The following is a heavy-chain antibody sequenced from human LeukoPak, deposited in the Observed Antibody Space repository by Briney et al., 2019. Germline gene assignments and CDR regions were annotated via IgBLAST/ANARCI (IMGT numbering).Heavy chain of an antibody. J-gene: IGHJ4*02. CDR2: MKPNSGNT. D-gene: IGHD4-23*01. V-gene: IGHV1-8*01. Sequence: ASGKVSCKASGYTFTNYDINWVRQATGQGLEWMGYMKPNSGNTGYAQKFQGRVTMTRDTSISTAYMELSSLTSEDTAVYYCATELRWKDHWGQGTLVTVSS. CDR1: GYTFTNYD. CDR3: ATELRWKDH.